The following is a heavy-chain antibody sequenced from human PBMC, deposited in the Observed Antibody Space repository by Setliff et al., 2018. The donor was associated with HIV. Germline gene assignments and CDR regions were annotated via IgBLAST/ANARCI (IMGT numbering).Heavy chain of an antibody. V-gene: IGHV4-4*09. Sequence: SETLSLTCTVSGGSISSFYWSWIRQPPGKGPEWIGYIHSSGRTNYNPSLKGRVTISLDTSKNRFSLKLNSVTAADAAVYYCARRFGEVYDWIDPWGQGTLVTVSS. D-gene: IGHD3-10*01. CDR2: IHSSGRT. J-gene: IGHJ5*02. CDR3: ARRFGEVYDWIDP. CDR1: GGSISSFY.